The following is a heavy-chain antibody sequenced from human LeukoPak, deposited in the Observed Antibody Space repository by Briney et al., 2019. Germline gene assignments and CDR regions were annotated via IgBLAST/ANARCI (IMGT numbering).Heavy chain of an antibody. CDR1: GYTFTSYG. CDR3: ARGAGLPQKREFTTHFDY. Sequence: GASVKVSCKASGYTFTSYGISWVRQAPGQGLEWMGWISAYNGNTNYAQKLQGRVTMTTDTPTSTAYMELSSLRSEDTAVYYCARGAGLPQKREFTTHFDYWGQGTLVTVSS. CDR2: ISAYNGNT. J-gene: IGHJ4*02. V-gene: IGHV1-18*01. D-gene: IGHD3-10*01.